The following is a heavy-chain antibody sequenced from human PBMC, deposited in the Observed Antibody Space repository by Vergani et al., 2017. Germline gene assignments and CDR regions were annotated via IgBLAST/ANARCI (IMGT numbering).Heavy chain of an antibody. Sequence: EVQLVQSGAEVKKPGESLKISCKGSGYSFTSYWIGWVRQMPGKGLEWMGIIYPGDSDTRYSPSFQGQVTISADKSISTAYLQWSSLKASDNAMDYCARAYSSSWYLYYGMDVWGQGTTVTVSS. CDR1: GYSFTSYW. CDR2: IYPGDSDT. J-gene: IGHJ6*02. CDR3: ARAYSSSWYLYYGMDV. V-gene: IGHV5-51*01. D-gene: IGHD6-13*01.